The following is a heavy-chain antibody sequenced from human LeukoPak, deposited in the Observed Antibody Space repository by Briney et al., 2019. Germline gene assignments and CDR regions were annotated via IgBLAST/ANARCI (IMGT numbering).Heavy chain of an antibody. CDR2: INHSGST. CDR3: ARGTLAGCSSTSCYGLDY. V-gene: IGHV4-34*01. CDR1: GVSFSGYY. D-gene: IGHD2-2*01. Sequence: SETLSLTCAVYGVSFSGYYWSWIRQPPGKGLECIGEINHSGSTNYNPSLKSRVTISVDTSKNQFSLKLSSVTAADTAVYYCARGTLAGCSSTSCYGLDYWGQGNLVTVSS. J-gene: IGHJ4*02.